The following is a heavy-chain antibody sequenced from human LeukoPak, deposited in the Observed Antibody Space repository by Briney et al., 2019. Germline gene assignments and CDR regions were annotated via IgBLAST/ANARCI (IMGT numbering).Heavy chain of an antibody. CDR2: ISGSGGST. D-gene: IGHD6-19*01. V-gene: IGHV3-23*01. J-gene: IGHJ5*02. Sequence: PGGSLRLSCAASGFTFSSYAMSWVRQAPGKGLEWVSAISGSGGSTYYADSVKGRFTISRDNSKNTLYLQMNSLRAEDTAVYYCAKDAPGYSSGWGEPNWFDPWGQGTLVTVSS. CDR1: GFTFSSYA. CDR3: AKDAPGYSSGWGEPNWFDP.